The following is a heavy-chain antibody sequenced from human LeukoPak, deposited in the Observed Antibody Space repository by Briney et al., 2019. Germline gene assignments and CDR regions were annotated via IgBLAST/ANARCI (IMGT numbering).Heavy chain of an antibody. D-gene: IGHD2-8*02. Sequence: GGSLRLSCAASGFTFGSYWMSWVRQAPGKGLEWVANIKQDGSEKYYVDSVKGRFTISRDNAKNSLYLQMNSLRAEDTAVYYCARASLAWYSFDYWGQGTLVTVSS. CDR3: ARASLAWYSFDY. CDR2: IKQDGSEK. CDR1: GFTFGSYW. V-gene: IGHV3-7*01. J-gene: IGHJ4*02.